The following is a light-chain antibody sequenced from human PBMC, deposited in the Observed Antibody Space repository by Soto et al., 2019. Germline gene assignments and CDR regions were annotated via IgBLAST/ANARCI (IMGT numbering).Light chain of an antibody. J-gene: IGKJ1*01. CDR2: GAS. Sequence: EVVLTQSPATLSLSPGEGATLSCRVSQIISSSYLSWYQQRPGQAPRLLIYGASTRATGIPARFSGSGRGSGTEFTLTISSLQSEDFTVYSCLQYSSWPPWTFGQGTKVDIK. V-gene: IGKV3D-7*01. CDR3: LQYSSWPPWT. CDR1: QIISSSY.